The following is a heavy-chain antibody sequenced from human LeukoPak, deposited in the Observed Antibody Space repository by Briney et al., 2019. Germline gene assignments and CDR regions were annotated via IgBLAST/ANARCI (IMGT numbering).Heavy chain of an antibody. CDR2: INWNGGST. J-gene: IGHJ4*02. V-gene: IGHV3-20*04. CDR3: ARADGYNLFDY. CDR1: GFTFSSYG. Sequence: AGGSLRLSCAASGFTFSSYGMSWVRQAPGKGLEWVSGINWNGGSTGYADSVKGRFTISRDNAKNSLYLQMNSLRAEDTALYYCARADGYNLFDYWGQGTLVTVSS. D-gene: IGHD5-24*01.